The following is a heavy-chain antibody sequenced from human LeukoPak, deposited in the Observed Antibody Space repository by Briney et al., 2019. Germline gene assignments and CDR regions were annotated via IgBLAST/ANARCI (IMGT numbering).Heavy chain of an antibody. CDR2: IKQDGSEK. CDR1: GFTFSSYW. D-gene: IGHD6-19*01. J-gene: IGHJ5*02. Sequence: GGSLRLSCAASGFTFSSYWVSWVRQAPGKGLEWVANIKQDGSEKYYVDSVKGRFTISRDNAKNSLYLQMNSLRAEDTAVYYCARRTDGAVAGFRPYNWFDPWGQGTLVTVSS. V-gene: IGHV3-7*01. CDR3: ARRTDGAVAGFRPYNWFDP.